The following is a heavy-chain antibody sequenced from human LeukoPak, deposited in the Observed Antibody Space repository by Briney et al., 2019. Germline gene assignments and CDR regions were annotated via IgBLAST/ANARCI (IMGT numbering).Heavy chain of an antibody. CDR3: ARPLLGYSGYDYYFDY. J-gene: IGHJ4*02. CDR1: GYSFTSYW. V-gene: IGHV5-51*01. D-gene: IGHD5-12*01. CDR2: IYPGDSDT. Sequence: GESLKISCKGSGYSFTSYWIGWVRQMPGKGLEWMGIIYPGDSDTRYSPSFQGQVTISADKSISTAYLQWSSLKASDTAMYYCARPLLGYSGYDYYFDYWGQGTLVTVSS.